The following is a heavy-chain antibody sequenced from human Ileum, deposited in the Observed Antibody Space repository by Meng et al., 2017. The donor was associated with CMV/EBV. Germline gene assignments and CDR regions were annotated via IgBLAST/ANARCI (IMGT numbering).Heavy chain of an antibody. J-gene: IGHJ6*02. V-gene: IGHV3-7*01. CDR1: GFTFSTYW. CDR3: ARLYYDFWSGYLSHYGMDV. D-gene: IGHD3-3*01. Sequence: GGSLRLSCTASGFTFSTYWMIWVRQAPGKGLEWMANIKQDGSEKNYVDSVKGRFTISRDNAKNSVFLQMNSLRAGDTAVYYCARLYYDFWSGYLSHYGMDVWGQGTTVTVSS. CDR2: IKQDGSEK.